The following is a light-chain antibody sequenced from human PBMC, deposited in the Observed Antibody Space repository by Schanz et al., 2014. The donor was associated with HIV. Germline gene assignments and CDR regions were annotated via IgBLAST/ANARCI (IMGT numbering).Light chain of an antibody. V-gene: IGLV1-44*01. CDR2: NTY. CDR3: QSYDSSLIGPV. CDR1: SSNFRSNA. J-gene: IGLJ1*01. Sequence: QSVLTQPPSASGTPGQRVTISCSGSSSNFRSNAVNWYQQLPGTAPKLVIYNTYHRPSGVPDRFSGSKSGTSASLAITGLQVEDEAEYYCQSYDSSLIGPVFGTGTKLTVL.